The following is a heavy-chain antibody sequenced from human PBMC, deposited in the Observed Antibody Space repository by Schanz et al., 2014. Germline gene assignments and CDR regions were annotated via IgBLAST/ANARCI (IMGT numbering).Heavy chain of an antibody. Sequence: QVQLQESGPGLVKPSETLSLTCSVSGDSISSHYCSWIRQPAVKGLEWIGLIYTSGSTNYNPSLKSRVTMSVETSKNQFSRKLSSVTAADTAIYYCARERAIEAAGRRYYGLDIWGQGTTVTVSS. CDR1: GDSISSHY. D-gene: IGHD6-13*01. V-gene: IGHV4-4*07. CDR3: ARERAIEAAGRRYYGLDI. CDR2: IYTSGST. J-gene: IGHJ6*02.